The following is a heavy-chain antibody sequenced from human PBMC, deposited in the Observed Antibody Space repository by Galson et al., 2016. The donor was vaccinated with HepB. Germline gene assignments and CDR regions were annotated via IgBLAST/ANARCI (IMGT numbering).Heavy chain of an antibody. CDR3: ARGTTTVVTRFDY. V-gene: IGHV4-59*01. J-gene: IGHJ4*02. CDR2: GYYTGSS. D-gene: IGHD4-23*01. Sequence: ETLSLTCSLTGGSISSYYWSWIRQPPGQGLEWIGHGYYTGSSDYNPSLKSRVSISVDTSKNQFSLRLNSVTTADTAVYYCARGTTTVVTRFDYWGPGTLVTVSS. CDR1: GGSISSYY.